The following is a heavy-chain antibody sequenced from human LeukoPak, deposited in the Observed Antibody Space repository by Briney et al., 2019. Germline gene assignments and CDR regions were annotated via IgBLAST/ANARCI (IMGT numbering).Heavy chain of an antibody. CDR1: GYTFTSYG. Sequence: EASVKVSCKASGYTFTSYGISWVRQAPGQGLEWMGWISAYNGNTNYAQKLQGRVTMTEDTSTDTAYMELSSLRSEDTAVYYCATVGGSIDEDAFDIWGQGTMVTVSS. J-gene: IGHJ3*02. D-gene: IGHD3-16*01. V-gene: IGHV1-18*01. CDR2: ISAYNGNT. CDR3: ATVGGSIDEDAFDI.